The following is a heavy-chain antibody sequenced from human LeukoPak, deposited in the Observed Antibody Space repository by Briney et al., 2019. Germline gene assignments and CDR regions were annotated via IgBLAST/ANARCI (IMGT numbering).Heavy chain of an antibody. D-gene: IGHD2-15*01. Sequence: SVKVSCKAFGGSFSSEAISWVRQAPGQGLGWMGGIIPIFGTANYAQKFQGRVTITTDESTSTAYMEVSSLRSEDTAVYYCGRKAGDCGGGSCYSIDYWGQGTLITVSS. J-gene: IGHJ4*02. V-gene: IGHV1-69*05. CDR2: IIPIFGTA. CDR1: GGSFSSEA. CDR3: GRKAGDCGGGSCYSIDY.